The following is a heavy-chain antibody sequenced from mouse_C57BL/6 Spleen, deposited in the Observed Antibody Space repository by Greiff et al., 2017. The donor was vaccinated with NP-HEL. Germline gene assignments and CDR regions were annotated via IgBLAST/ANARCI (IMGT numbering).Heavy chain of an antibody. CDR2: IDPSDSYT. J-gene: IGHJ1*03. V-gene: IGHV1-50*01. CDR1: GYTFTSYW. CDR3: ARKPKITTVEYLDV. D-gene: IGHD1-1*01. Sequence: QVQLQQPGAELVKPGASVKLSCKASGYTFTSYWMQWVKQRPGQGLEWIGEIDPSDSYTNYNQKFKGKATLTVDTSSSTAYMQLSSLTSEDSAVYYCARKPKITTVEYLDVWGTGTTVTVSS.